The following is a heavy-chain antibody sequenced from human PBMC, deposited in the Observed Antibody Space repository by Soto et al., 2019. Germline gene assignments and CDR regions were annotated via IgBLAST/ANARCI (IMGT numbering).Heavy chain of an antibody. D-gene: IGHD2-15*01. CDR2: IGTAGDT. CDR3: ARGQEVGAHFFDS. CDR1: GFTFIGFD. J-gene: IGHJ4*02. V-gene: IGHV3-13*01. Sequence: PWGSLRLSCEASGFTFIGFDIHFCRQPTGKCLEWVSTIGTAGDTYYAVSVKGRFTISRDNAKNSLSLQMNSRRAGDTAVYFCARGQEVGAHFFDSWGQGTQVTAPQ.